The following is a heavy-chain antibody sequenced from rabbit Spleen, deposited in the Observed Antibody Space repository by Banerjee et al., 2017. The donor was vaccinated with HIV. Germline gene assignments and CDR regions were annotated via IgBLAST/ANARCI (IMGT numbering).Heavy chain of an antibody. V-gene: IGHV1S45*01. D-gene: IGHD7-1*01. Sequence: QEQLVESGGGLVQPGGSLALTCKASGLDSTSSYWICWVRQAPGKGLEWIACINIVTGKSVYASWAKGRFTMSRTSSTTVTLQMTSLTVADTATYFCARDLVTAIGWNFALWGPGTLVTVS. J-gene: IGHJ4*01. CDR2: INIVTGKS. CDR1: GLDSTSSYW. CDR3: ARDLVTAIGWNFAL.